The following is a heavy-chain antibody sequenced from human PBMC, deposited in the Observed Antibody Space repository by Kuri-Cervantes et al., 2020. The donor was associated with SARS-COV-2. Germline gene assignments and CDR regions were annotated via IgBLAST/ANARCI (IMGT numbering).Heavy chain of an antibody. CDR2: TYPGDSET. D-gene: IGHD3-3*01. CDR3: ARRAPYAKSGSYSYFLDL. CDR1: GYSFTSYW. Sequence: KVSCKGSGYSFTSYWIGWVRQMPGKGLEWMGITYPGDSETKYSPSFQGQVNFSADRSISTVYLQFSSLKASDTAMYFCARRAPYAKSGSYSYFLDLWGQGALVTVSS. J-gene: IGHJ5*02. V-gene: IGHV5-51*01.